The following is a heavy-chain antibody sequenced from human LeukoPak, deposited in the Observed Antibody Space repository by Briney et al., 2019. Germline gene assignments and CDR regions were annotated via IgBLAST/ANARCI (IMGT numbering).Heavy chain of an antibody. CDR3: VKDVGGSYAFDY. J-gene: IGHJ4*02. CDR2: INDNGGRT. CDR1: GFTFSRYA. D-gene: IGHD1-26*01. Sequence: GGSLRLSCSASGFTFSRYAMHWVRQAPGKGLEYVSGINDNGGRTHYGGSVKGRFSISRDNSKNTLHLQMSTLRAEDTALYYCVKDVGGSYAFDYWGQGILVTVAS. V-gene: IGHV3-64D*09.